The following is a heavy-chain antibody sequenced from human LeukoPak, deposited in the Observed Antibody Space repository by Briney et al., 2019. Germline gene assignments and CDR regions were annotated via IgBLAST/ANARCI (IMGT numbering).Heavy chain of an antibody. CDR2: IKQDGSEK. CDR3: ARDLTLGYSNWGPVYYFDY. Sequence: PGGSLRLSCAASGFTFSSYWMSWVRQAPGKGLEWVANIKQDGSEKYYVDSVKGRFTISRDNAKNSLYLQMNSLRAEDTAVHYCARDLTLGYSNWGPVYYFDYWGQGTLVTVSS. V-gene: IGHV3-7*01. J-gene: IGHJ4*02. D-gene: IGHD4-11*01. CDR1: GFTFSSYW.